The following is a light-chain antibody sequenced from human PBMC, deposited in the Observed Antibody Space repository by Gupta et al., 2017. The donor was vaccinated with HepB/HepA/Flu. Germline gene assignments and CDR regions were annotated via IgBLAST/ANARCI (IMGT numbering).Light chain of an antibody. J-gene: IGLJ3*02. Sequence: HSALTQPPSAAGTPGQRVTLSCSGSPSNIGAHYVYWYQQLPGSAPKLLIYSDVQRPSGVPGRFSGSKSGTSASLAISGLRSEDEADYCCASWDNSRRGWVFGGGTKLTVV. CDR3: ASWDNSRRGWV. V-gene: IGLV1-47*01. CDR2: SDV. CDR1: PSNIGAHY.